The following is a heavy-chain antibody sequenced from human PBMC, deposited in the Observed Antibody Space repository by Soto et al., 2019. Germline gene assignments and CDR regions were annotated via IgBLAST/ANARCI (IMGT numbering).Heavy chain of an antibody. V-gene: IGHV1-69*13. CDR3: ARCVVVTAIHYYFDY. Sequence: SVKVSCKASGGTFSSYAISWVRQAPGQGLEWMGGIIPIFGTANYAQKFQGRVTITADESTSTAYMELSSLRSEDTAVYYCARCVVVTAIHYYFDYWGQGTLVTVSS. D-gene: IGHD2-21*02. J-gene: IGHJ4*02. CDR2: IIPIFGTA. CDR1: GGTFSSYA.